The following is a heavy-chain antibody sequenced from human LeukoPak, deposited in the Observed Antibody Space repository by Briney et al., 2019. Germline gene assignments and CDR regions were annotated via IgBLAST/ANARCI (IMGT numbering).Heavy chain of an antibody. V-gene: IGHV3-21*01. Sequence: GGSLRLSCAASGFTFSSYAMNWVRQAPGKGLEWVSSISSSSSYIYYADSVKGRFTISRDNAKNSLYLQMNSLRVEDTAVYYRARGTSSGLWGSSLGYWGQGTLVTVSS. D-gene: IGHD3-16*01. CDR3: ARGTSSGLWGSSLGY. CDR2: ISSSSSYI. J-gene: IGHJ4*02. CDR1: GFTFSSYA.